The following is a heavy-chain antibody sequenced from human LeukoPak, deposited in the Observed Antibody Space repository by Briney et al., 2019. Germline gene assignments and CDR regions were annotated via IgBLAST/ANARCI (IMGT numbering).Heavy chain of an antibody. V-gene: IGHV4-34*01. CDR1: GGSFSGYY. Sequence: PSETLSLTCAVYGGSFSGYYWSWIRQHPGKGLEWIGEINHSGSTNYNPSLKSRVTISVDTSKNQFSLKLSSVTAADTAVYYCARGDSTIPLDYWGQGTLVTVSS. CDR3: ARGDSTIPLDY. J-gene: IGHJ4*02. D-gene: IGHD6-13*01. CDR2: INHSGST.